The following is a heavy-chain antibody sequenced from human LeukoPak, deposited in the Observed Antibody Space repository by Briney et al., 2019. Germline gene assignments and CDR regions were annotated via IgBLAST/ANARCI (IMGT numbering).Heavy chain of an antibody. V-gene: IGHV3-49*04. D-gene: IGHD3-3*01. CDR2: IRTKSYGGTT. Sequence: GGSLRLSCAASGFTFRSYEMNWVRQAPGKGLEWVGFIRTKSYGGTTEYAASVKGRFTISRDDSKSIAYLQMNSLKSEDTAVYYCTREAALYYDFWSGPASVAFDIWGQGTMVTVSS. CDR1: GFTFRSYE. J-gene: IGHJ3*02. CDR3: TREAALYYDFWSGPASVAFDI.